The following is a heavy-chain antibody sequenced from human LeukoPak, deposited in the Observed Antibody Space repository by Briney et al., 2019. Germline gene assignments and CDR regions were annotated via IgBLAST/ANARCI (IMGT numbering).Heavy chain of an antibody. V-gene: IGHV5-51*01. D-gene: IGHD1-26*01. CDR2: IYPGDSET. CDR3: ARRGVGASLSYFDY. CDR1: GYSFTTYW. Sequence: GESLKISCKGPGYSFTTYWIGWVRQMPGKGLEWMGIIYPGDSETRYSPSFQGQVTISADKSISTAYLQWSSLRASDTAMYYCARRGVGASLSYFDYWGQGTLVTVSS. J-gene: IGHJ4*02.